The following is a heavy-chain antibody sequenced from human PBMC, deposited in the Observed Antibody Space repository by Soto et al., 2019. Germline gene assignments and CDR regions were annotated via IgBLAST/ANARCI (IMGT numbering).Heavy chain of an antibody. D-gene: IGHD2-15*01. CDR2: INAGNGNT. CDR1: GYPFTSYA. CDR3: ASEYGSGGSCPLYYGMDV. J-gene: IGHJ6*02. V-gene: IGHV1-3*01. Sequence: QVQLVQSGAEVKKPGASVKVSCKASGYPFTSYAMHWVRQAPGQRLEWMGWINAGNGNTKYSQKFQGRVTITRDTSASTAYMELSSLRSEDTAVYDCASEYGSGGSCPLYYGMDVWGQGTTVTVSS.